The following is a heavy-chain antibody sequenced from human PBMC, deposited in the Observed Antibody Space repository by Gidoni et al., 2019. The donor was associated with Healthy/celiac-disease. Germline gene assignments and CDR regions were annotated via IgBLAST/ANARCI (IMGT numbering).Heavy chain of an antibody. D-gene: IGHD2-15*01. Sequence: QVQLQESGPGLVKPSETLSLTCTVSGGSISRYYWSWIRQPPGKGLEWIGYIYYSGSTNYNPSLKSRVTISVDTSKNQFSLKLSSVTAADTAVYYCARLRRGYCSGGSCYSFDYWGQGTLVTVSS. CDR3: ARLRRGYCSGGSCYSFDY. V-gene: IGHV4-59*01. CDR2: IYYSGST. J-gene: IGHJ4*02. CDR1: GGSISRYY.